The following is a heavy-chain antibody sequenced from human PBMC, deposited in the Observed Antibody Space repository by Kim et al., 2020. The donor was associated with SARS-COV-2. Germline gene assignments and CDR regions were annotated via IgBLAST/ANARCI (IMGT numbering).Heavy chain of an antibody. CDR3: AKGTSGYLSASLDY. J-gene: IGHJ4*02. Sequence: GGSLRLSCAASGFTFDDYAMSWVRQTPGKGLEWVSGITWNSGSIGYADSVKGRFTISRDNAKNSLYLQMNSLRAEDTALYYCAKGTSGYLSASLDYWGQGTLVTVSS. CDR2: ITWNSGSI. V-gene: IGHV3-9*01. CDR1: GFTFDDYA. D-gene: IGHD3-22*01.